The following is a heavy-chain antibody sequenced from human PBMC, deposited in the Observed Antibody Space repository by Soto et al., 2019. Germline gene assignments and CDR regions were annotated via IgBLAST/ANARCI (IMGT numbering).Heavy chain of an antibody. CDR2: INHSGST. CDR1: GGSFSGNS. V-gene: IGHV4-34*01. CDR3: ARAGI. Sequence: QVQVQQWGAGLLKPSETLSLTCAAYGGSFSGNSWNWIRQPPGKGLEWIGGINHSGSTNYNPSLKSRVTVSVDTSKNQFSLMLTSVTAAETAVYYCARAGIWGQGTLVTVSS. J-gene: IGHJ4*02. D-gene: IGHD3-3*02.